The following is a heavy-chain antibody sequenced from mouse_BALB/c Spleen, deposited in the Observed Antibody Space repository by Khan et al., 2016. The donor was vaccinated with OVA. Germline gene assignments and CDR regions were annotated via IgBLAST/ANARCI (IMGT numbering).Heavy chain of an antibody. CDR3: ARIGYDDYAMDY. J-gene: IGHJ4*01. V-gene: IGHV3-2*02. CDR2: ISYSGST. Sequence: EVQLQESGPGLVKPSQSLSLTCTVTGYSITSDYAWNWIRQFPGNKLEWMGYISYSGSTSYNPSLKSRISITRDTSTNQFFLQLNSVTTEDTATYYCARIGYDDYAMDYWGQGTSVTVSS. CDR1: GYSITSDYA. D-gene: IGHD2-2*01.